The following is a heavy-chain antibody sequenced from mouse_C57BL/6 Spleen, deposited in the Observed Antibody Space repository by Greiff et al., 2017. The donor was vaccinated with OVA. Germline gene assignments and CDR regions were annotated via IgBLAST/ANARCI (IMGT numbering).Heavy chain of an antibody. CDR2: IYPGSGNT. V-gene: IGHV1-76*01. D-gene: IGHD1-2*01. CDR1: GYTFTDYY. CDR3: ARKRNYGVAMDY. Sequence: VQLQQSGAELVRPGASVKLSCTASGYTFTDYYINWVKQRPGQGLEWIARIYPGSGNTYYNEKFKGKATLTADKSSSTAYMQLSSLTSEDSAVYYCARKRNYGVAMDYWGQGTSVTVSS. J-gene: IGHJ4*01.